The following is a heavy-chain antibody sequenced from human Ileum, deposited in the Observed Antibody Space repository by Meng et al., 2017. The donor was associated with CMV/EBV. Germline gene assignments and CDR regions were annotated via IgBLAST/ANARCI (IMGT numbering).Heavy chain of an antibody. CDR3: ARGYCRSSSCYKYYAMDV. V-gene: IGHV3-11*04. D-gene: IGHD2-2*02. Sequence: GESLKISCAASGFTFSDYYMSWIRQAPGKGLEWISYISSSGDIIYYADSVKGRFTSSRDNAKNSLNLQMNSLRAEDTAVYYCARGYCRSSSCYKYYAMDVWGQGITVTVSS. J-gene: IGHJ6*02. CDR2: ISSSGDII. CDR1: GFTFSDYY.